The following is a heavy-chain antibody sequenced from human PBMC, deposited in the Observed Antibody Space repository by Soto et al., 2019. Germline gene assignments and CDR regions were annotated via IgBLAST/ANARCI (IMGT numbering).Heavy chain of an antibody. CDR3: ARDKYFQH. CDR2: ISSSGSTI. J-gene: IGHJ1*01. V-gene: IGHV3-48*02. Sequence: EVRLVESGGGLVQPGGSLRLSCVASGFTFSSYSMTWVRQAPGKGLEWVSYISSSGSTIYADSVKSRFTISTDNAKNSLYLQMNSLRDEDTAVYYCARDKYFQHWGQGTLVTVSS. CDR1: GFTFSSYS.